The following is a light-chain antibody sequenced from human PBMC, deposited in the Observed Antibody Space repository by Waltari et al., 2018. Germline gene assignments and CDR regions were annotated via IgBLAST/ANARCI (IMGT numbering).Light chain of an antibody. J-gene: IGKJ5*01. CDR3: QHYGRSAIT. Sequence: EIVLTQSPVTLSLSPGERATLSCRASESFTTNSIAWYQQKPGQAPRLLIHGASIRATGISDFFSGSGSGTDFTLTISRLEPEDFAVYYCQHYGRSAITFGQGTRLDIK. V-gene: IGKV3-20*01. CDR1: ESFTTNS. CDR2: GAS.